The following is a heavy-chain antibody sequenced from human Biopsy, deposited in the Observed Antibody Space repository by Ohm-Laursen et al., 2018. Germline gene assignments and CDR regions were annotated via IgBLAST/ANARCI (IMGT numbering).Heavy chain of an antibody. CDR1: GGSFSDYG. CDR3: ATLTEDYGASPDS. Sequence: SSVKVSCKTSGGSFSDYGLSGVRQAPGRGLEWMGRVIPISNTANYAQNFQDRLTITADRSTDTAYMELNSLRSEDTAVYFCATLTEDYGASPDSWGQGTLVVVSS. J-gene: IGHJ4*02. CDR2: VIPISNTA. V-gene: IGHV1-69*06. D-gene: IGHD4-17*01.